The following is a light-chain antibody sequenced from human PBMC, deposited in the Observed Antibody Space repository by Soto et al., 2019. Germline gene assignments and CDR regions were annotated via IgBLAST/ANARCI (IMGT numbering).Light chain of an antibody. V-gene: IGLV2-14*03. J-gene: IGLJ1*01. Sequence: QSALTKPAAVSGAPGQSINISCTGTSSDVGGYNYVSWYQHHPGKAPKLIIYDVSNRPSGVSNPFSGSKSGNTASLTISGLQPEDEADHYCSSYTTSNTRQIVFGTGTKVTVL. CDR1: SSDVGGYNY. CDR2: DVS. CDR3: SSYTTSNTRQIV.